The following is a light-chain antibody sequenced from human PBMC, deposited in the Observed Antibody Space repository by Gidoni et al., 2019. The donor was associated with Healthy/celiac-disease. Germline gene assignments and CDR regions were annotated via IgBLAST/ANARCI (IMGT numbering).Light chain of an antibody. J-gene: IGKJ4*01. V-gene: IGKV3-20*01. CDR2: GAS. CDR1: QSVSSSY. Sequence: EIVLTQSPGTLSLSPGERATRTCRSSQSVSSSYLAWYQQKPGQAHRLLIYGASSRAPGIPDRFSGSGSGTDFTLTISRMEHEDFAVYYCQQYGSSPLTFGGGTKVEIK. CDR3: QQYGSSPLT.